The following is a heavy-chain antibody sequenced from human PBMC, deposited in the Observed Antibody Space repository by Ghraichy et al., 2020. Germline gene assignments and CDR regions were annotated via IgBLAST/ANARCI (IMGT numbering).Heavy chain of an antibody. Sequence: TLSLTCTVSGGSISSSSYYWGWIRQPPGKGLEWIGSIYYSGTTYYNPSLKSRVTISVDTSKNQFSLTLSSVTAADTAVYYCARRGNLLSVNFFDYWGQGTLVTVSS. J-gene: IGHJ4*02. CDR3: ARRGNLLSVNFFDY. CDR2: IYYSGTT. V-gene: IGHV4-39*01. CDR1: GGSISSSSYY. D-gene: IGHD1-14*01.